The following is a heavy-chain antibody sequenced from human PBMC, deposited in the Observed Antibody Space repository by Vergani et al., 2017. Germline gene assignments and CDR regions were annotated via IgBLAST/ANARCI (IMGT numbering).Heavy chain of an antibody. J-gene: IGHJ4*02. CDR3: ARDALLLWFGELSV. D-gene: IGHD3-10*01. Sequence: QVQLVESGGGVVQPGRSLRLSCAASGFTFSSYAMHWVRQAPGKGLEWVVVISYDGSNKYYADSVKGRFTISRDNSKNTLYLQMNSLRAEDTAVYYCARDALLLWFGELSVWGQGTLVTVSS. CDR1: GFTFSSYA. V-gene: IGHV3-30-3*01. CDR2: ISYDGSNK.